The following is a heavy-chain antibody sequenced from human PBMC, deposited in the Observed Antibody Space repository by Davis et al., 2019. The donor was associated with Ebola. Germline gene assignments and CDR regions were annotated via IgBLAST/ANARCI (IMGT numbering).Heavy chain of an antibody. J-gene: IGHJ6*02. CDR3: ARADYYGSGSYIGGYYYYGMDV. Sequence: GGSLRLSCAASGFTFSRYWMSWVRQSPGKGLEWVANIKQDGSEKYYVDSVKGRFTISRDNAKNSLYLQMNSLRAEDTAVYYCARADYYGSGSYIGGYYYYGMDVWGQGTTVTVSS. D-gene: IGHD3-10*01. V-gene: IGHV3-7*01. CDR1: GFTFSRYW. CDR2: IKQDGSEK.